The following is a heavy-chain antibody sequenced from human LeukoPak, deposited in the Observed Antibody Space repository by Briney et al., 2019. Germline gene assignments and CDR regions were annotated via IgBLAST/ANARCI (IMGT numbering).Heavy chain of an antibody. V-gene: IGHV1-69*04. J-gene: IGHJ4*02. CDR3: ARDPRNSSGWPTGGFDY. CDR2: IIPILGIA. D-gene: IGHD6-19*01. CDR1: GGTFSSYT. Sequence: GASVKVSCKASGGTFSSYTISWVRQAPGQGLEWMGRIIPILGIANYAQKFQGRVTITADKSTSTAYVELSSLRSEDRAVYYCARDPRNSSGWPTGGFDYWGQGTLVTVSS.